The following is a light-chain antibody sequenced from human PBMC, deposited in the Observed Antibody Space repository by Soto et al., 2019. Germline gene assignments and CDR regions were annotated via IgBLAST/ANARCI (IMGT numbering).Light chain of an antibody. CDR2: GAS. V-gene: IGKV3-20*01. Sequence: EIVLTQSPGTLSLSPGERVTLSCRASQSVSSSYLAWYQQKPGQAPRLLIYGASSRATGIPDRFSGSGSGTDFTLTISRLEPEDFAVYYWQQYGSSPRTFGQGTKVEIK. CDR3: QQYGSSPRT. J-gene: IGKJ1*01. CDR1: QSVSSSY.